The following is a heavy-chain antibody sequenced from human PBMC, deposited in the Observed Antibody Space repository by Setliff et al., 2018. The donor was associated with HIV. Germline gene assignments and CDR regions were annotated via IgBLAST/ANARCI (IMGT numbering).Heavy chain of an antibody. CDR1: GASISNSNSY. CDR2: IYQSGST. V-gene: IGHV4-39*02. D-gene: IGHD3-22*01. J-gene: IGHJ3*01. CDR3: ARAGDYYDSGGYLTRGPAALDL. Sequence: SETLSLTCSVYGASISNSNSYWGWIRQPPGKRLEWLGSIYQSGSTSYNPSLSSRLTISVDTSKNQVSLRLSSVTAADTGVYYCARAGDYYDSGGYLTRGPAALDLWGQGTLVTVS.